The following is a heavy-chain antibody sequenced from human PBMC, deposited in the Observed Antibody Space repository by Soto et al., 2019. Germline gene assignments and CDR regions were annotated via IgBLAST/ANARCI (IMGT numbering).Heavy chain of an antibody. Sequence: EVQLLESGGGFVQPGGSLRLSCAASGFTFSNYAMHWVRRPPGKGLEWVSSISHSGGTSYYADSVKGRFSISRDSLVNTLYLQKNSLRAEETAVYYCAKGRGQSGKGDYWGEGTLVSVSP. V-gene: IGHV3-23*01. CDR3: AKGRGQSGKGDY. J-gene: IGHJ4*02. D-gene: IGHD3-10*01. CDR1: GFTFSNYA. CDR2: ISHSGGTS.